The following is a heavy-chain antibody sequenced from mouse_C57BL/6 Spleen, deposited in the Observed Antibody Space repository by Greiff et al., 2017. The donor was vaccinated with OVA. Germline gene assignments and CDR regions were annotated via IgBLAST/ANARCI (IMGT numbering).Heavy chain of an antibody. D-gene: IGHD2-5*01. CDR2: ISNGGGST. V-gene: IGHV5-12*01. CDR1: GFTFSDYY. Sequence: EVNLVESGGGLVQPGGSLKLSCAASGFTFSDYYMYWVRQTPEKRLEWVAYISNGGGSTYYPDTVKGRFTISRDNAKNTLYLQMSRLKSEDTAMYYGARAYYSNYAWFAYWGQGTLVTVSA. CDR3: ARAYYSNYAWFAY. J-gene: IGHJ3*01.